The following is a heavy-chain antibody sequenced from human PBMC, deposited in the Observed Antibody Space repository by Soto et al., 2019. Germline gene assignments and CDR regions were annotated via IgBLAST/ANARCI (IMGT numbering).Heavy chain of an antibody. CDR2: MSYAGSNE. CDR1: GFTFSHYA. J-gene: IGHJ4*02. CDR3: AKDGSHNFDY. D-gene: IGHD1-26*01. V-gene: IGHV3-30*18. Sequence: QVQLVESGGGVVQPGRSLRLSCAASGFTFSHYAMHWVRQSPGKGLEWVALMSYAGSNEYYADSVKGRFTISRDNSKNTLYLQMNSLRAEDTAVYYCAKDGSHNFDYWGQGTLVTVSS.